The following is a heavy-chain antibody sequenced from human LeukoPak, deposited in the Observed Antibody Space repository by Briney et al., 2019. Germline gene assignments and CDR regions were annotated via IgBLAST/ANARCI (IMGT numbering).Heavy chain of an antibody. V-gene: IGHV1-18*01. CDR2: INGHNGDT. D-gene: IGHD1-26*01. CDR1: GYTFISHG. CDR3: ARDSRGTIDY. Sequence: ASVKVSCKASGYTFISHGITWVRQAPGQGLEWMGWINGHNGDTNYAQEFQGRVTMTTDTSTNTAYMELRSLRSDDTAVYYCARDSRGTIDYWGQGTLVTVSS. J-gene: IGHJ4*02.